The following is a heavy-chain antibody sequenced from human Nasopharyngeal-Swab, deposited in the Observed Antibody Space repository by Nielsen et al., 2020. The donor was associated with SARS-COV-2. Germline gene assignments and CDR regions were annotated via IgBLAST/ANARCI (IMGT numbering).Heavy chain of an antibody. CDR3: AKAPRYYFGSGSFYFEY. V-gene: IGHV3-23*01. CDR1: GFTFSDYY. D-gene: IGHD3-10*01. J-gene: IGHJ4*02. CDR2: ISGSGGSI. Sequence: GGSLRLSCAASGFTFSDYYMSWVRQAPGKGLEWVSSISGSGGSIYYADSVKGRFTISRDNSKNTLYLQMSSLRAEDTAVYYCAKAPRYYFGSGSFYFEYWGQGTLVTVSA.